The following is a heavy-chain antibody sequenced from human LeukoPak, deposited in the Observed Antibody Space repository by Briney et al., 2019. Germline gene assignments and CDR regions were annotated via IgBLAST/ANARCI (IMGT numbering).Heavy chain of an antibody. CDR2: ISGSGGST. J-gene: IGHJ4*02. Sequence: GGSLRLSCVASGFTFSSYAMSWVRQAPGKGLEWVSAISGSGGSTYYADSVKGRFTISRDNSKNMLYLQMNSLRAEDTAVYYCAKGVVVVPAKYYFDYWGQGTLATVSS. V-gene: IGHV3-23*01. CDR3: AKGVVVVPAKYYFDY. CDR1: GFTFSSYA. D-gene: IGHD2-15*01.